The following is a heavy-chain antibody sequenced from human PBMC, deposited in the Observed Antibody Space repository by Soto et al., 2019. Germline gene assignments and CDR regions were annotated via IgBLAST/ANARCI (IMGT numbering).Heavy chain of an antibody. Sequence: PGGSLRLSCAASGFIFVNYWMSWVRQAPGKGLEWVANINVDGSEKYFVDSVRGRFTISRDNAKNSVYLQMNSLRGEDAAVYYCARDIMGGTFDIWGQGTLVTVSS. V-gene: IGHV3-7*05. CDR2: INVDGSEK. J-gene: IGHJ3*02. D-gene: IGHD2-8*01. CDR1: GFIFVNYW. CDR3: ARDIMGGTFDI.